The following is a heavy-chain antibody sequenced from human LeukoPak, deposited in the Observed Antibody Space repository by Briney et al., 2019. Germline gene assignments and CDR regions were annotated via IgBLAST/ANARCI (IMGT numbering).Heavy chain of an antibody. Sequence: ASVKVSRKASGCTFTGYYMHWVRQAPGQGLEWMGWIDPNSGGTNYAQKFQGRVTMTRDTSISTAYMELSSLMSDDTAIYYCARGGGGLQHWGQGTLVTVSS. CDR1: GCTFTGYY. CDR3: ARGGGGLQH. J-gene: IGHJ1*01. V-gene: IGHV1-2*02. D-gene: IGHD2-15*01. CDR2: IDPNSGGT.